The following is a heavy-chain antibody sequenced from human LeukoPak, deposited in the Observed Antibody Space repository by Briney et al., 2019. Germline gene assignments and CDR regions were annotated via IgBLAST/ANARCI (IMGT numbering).Heavy chain of an antibody. D-gene: IGHD6-13*01. CDR3: APTGRTAGPRIPTYYFDY. CDR1: GFTFSSYW. CDR2: INSGGSNT. V-gene: IGHV3-74*01. Sequence: GGSLRLSCAASGFTFSSYWMHWVRQAPGKGLVWVSRINSGGSNTSYADSVKGRFTISRDNAKNTLYLQINSLRADDTAVYYCAPTGRTAGPRIPTYYFDYWGQGTLVTVSS. J-gene: IGHJ4*02.